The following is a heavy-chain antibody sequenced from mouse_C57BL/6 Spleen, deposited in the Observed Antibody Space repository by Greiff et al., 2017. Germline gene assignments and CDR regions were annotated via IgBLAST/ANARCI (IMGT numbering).Heavy chain of an antibody. CDR3: AREVITTVVAHYYAMDY. CDR1: GYSITSGYY. D-gene: IGHD1-1*01. J-gene: IGHJ4*01. CDR2: ISYDGSN. Sequence: VQLKESGPGLVKPSQSLSLTCSVTGYSITSGYYWNWIRQFPGNKLEWMGYISYDGSNNYNPSLKNRISITRDTSKNQFFLKLNSVTTEDTATYYCAREVITTVVAHYYAMDYWGQGTSVTVSS. V-gene: IGHV3-6*01.